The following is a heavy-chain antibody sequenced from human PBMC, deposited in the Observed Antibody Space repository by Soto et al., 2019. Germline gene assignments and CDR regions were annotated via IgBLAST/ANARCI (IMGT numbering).Heavy chain of an antibody. Sequence: QVKLVESGGGVVQPGGSLRLSCAASGYSFRSYGMHWVRQAPGKGLEWVALIWYDGSNEYYADSVQGRFTISRDNSETTVYLQMNSLSVEDTAIYYCAREHGFVRGVLRYYLDYWGQGTLVTVSS. CDR2: IWYDGSNE. V-gene: IGHV3-33*01. CDR3: AREHGFVRGVLRYYLDY. D-gene: IGHD3-10*01. J-gene: IGHJ4*02. CDR1: GYSFRSYG.